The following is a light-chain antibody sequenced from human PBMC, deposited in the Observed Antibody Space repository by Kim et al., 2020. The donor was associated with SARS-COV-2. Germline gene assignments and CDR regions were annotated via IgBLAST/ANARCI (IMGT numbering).Light chain of an antibody. J-gene: IGKJ4*01. V-gene: IGKV1-NL1*01. CDR1: QVIRNS. Sequence: DIQMTQSPSSLSASVGDRVTITCRASQVIRNSLAWYQHKPGEAPKLLLSGASNLENGVPSRFSGSGSGTDYVLTIASLQPEDFATYYCQQFSGGPPTFGAGTKVDIK. CDR2: GAS. CDR3: QQFSGGPPT.